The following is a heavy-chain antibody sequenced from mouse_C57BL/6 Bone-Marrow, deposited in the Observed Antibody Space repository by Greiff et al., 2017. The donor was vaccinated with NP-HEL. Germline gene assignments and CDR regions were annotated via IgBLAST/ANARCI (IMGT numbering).Heavy chain of an antibody. J-gene: IGHJ1*03. CDR2: IDPPDSYT. CDR1: GYTFPGYG. V-gene: IGHV1-69*01. CDR3: ARGEGYYGLYWYFDV. D-gene: IGHD1-2*01. Sequence: VQLQQPGAELVMPGASVKLSCKASGYTFPGYGMPWVKQRPGQGLEWIGEIDPPDSYTNYNQKFKGKSTLTGDKSSSTAYMQLSSLTSEDSAVYYCARGEGYYGLYWYFDVWGTGTTVTVSS.